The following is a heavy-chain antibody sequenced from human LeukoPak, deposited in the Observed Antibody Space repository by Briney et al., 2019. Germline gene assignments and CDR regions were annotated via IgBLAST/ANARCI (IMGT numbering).Heavy chain of an antibody. V-gene: IGHV3-33*01. CDR1: GFTFSSYG. Sequence: GGSLRLSCAASGFTFSSYGMHWVRQAPGKGLEWVAVIWYDGSNENYADSVKGRFTISRDNSKKTMYLQMNSLRAEDTAVYYCARQSRVGAKRGGWFDYWGQGNLFTASS. J-gene: IGHJ4*02. D-gene: IGHD1-26*01. CDR2: IWYDGSNE. CDR3: ARQSRVGAKRGGWFDY.